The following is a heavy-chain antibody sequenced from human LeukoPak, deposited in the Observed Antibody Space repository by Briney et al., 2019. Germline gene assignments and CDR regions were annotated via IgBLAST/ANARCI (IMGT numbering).Heavy chain of an antibody. CDR3: ARSFNPDYYDSSGYFFDY. V-gene: IGHV5-51*01. CDR1: GYSFTSYW. D-gene: IGHD3-22*01. CDR2: IYPGDSDT. Sequence: GESLKISCKGSGYSFTSYWIGWGRQMPGKGLEWMGIIYPGDSDTRYSPSFQGQVTISADKSISTAYLQWSSLKASDTAMYYCARSFNPDYYDSSGYFFDYWGQGTLVTVSS. J-gene: IGHJ4*02.